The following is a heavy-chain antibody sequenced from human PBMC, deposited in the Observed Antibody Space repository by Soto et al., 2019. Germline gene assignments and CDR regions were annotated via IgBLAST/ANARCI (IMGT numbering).Heavy chain of an antibody. D-gene: IGHD2-15*01. J-gene: IGHJ3*02. Sequence: SETLSLTCTVSGGSISSSSYYWGWIRQPPGKGLEWIGGIYYSGSTYYNPSLKSRVTISVDTSKNQFSLKLSSVTAADTAVYYCARHLLGYCSGGSCSALGAFDIWGQGTMVTVS. CDR2: IYYSGST. CDR1: GGSISSSSYY. V-gene: IGHV4-39*01. CDR3: ARHLLGYCSGGSCSALGAFDI.